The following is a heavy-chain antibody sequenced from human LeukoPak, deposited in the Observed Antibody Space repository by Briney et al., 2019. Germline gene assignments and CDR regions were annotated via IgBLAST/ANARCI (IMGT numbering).Heavy chain of an antibody. J-gene: IGHJ4*02. CDR1: GYTFTGYY. CDR3: AGKASESGYFSY. D-gene: IGHD5-12*01. V-gene: IGHV1-2*02. CDR2: INPNSGGT. Sequence: ASVKVSCKASGYTFTGYYMHWVRQAPGRGLEWMGWINPNSGGTNYAQKFQGRVTMTRDTSISTAYMEPSGLRSDDMAVYFCAGKASESGYFSYWGQGTLVTVSS.